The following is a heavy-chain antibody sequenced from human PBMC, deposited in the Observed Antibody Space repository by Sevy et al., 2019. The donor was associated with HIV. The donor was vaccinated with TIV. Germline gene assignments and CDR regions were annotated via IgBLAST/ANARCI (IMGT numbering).Heavy chain of an antibody. V-gene: IGHV1-69*13. CDR2: IIPVFGSA. CDR3: ARSNPDGYNYSYYYGMDA. CDR1: GDTFGNYA. D-gene: IGHD5-12*01. Sequence: ASVKVSCKASGDTFGNYAIAWVRQAPGQGLEWMGGIIPVFGSANSEQEFQDRVTITADVSTSTAYMELRSLTSEDTAVYYCARSNPDGYNYSYYYGMDAWGQGTTVTVSS. J-gene: IGHJ6*02.